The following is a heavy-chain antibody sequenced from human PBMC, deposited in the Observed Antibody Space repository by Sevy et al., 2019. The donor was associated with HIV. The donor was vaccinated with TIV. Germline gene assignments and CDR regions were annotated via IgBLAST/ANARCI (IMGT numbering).Heavy chain of an antibody. V-gene: IGHV1-69*13. CDR2: IIPIFGTA. Sequence: ASVKVSCKASGGTFSSYAISWVRQAPGQGLEWMGGIIPIFGTANYAQKFQGRVTITADESTSTAYMGLSSLRSEDTAVYYCASPGGLYDSSGYYRPYFDYWGQGTLVTVSS. CDR1: GGTFSSYA. J-gene: IGHJ4*02. CDR3: ASPGGLYDSSGYYRPYFDY. D-gene: IGHD3-22*01.